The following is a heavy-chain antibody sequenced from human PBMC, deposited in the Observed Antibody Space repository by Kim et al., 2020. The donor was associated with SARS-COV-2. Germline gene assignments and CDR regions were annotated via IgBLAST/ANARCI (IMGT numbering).Heavy chain of an antibody. D-gene: IGHD3-10*01. J-gene: IGHJ4*02. Sequence: ADSVKGRFTISRDNAKNSLYLQMNSLGAEDTAVYYCASDLLTMVQGGARYWGQGTLVTVSS. CDR3: ASDLLTMVQGGARY. V-gene: IGHV3-11*01.